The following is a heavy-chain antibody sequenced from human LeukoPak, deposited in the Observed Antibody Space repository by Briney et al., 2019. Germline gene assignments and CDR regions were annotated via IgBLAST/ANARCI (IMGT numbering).Heavy chain of an antibody. CDR3: ARVSVQMYIDD. Sequence: SETLSLTRTVSGDSISSYYWSWIRQPPGKGLECIGYIYYSGSTKYNPSLKSRVTISVDTSKNQFSLKLSSVTAADTAVYYCARVSVQMYIDDWGQGTLVTVSS. CDR1: GDSISSYY. V-gene: IGHV4-59*01. CDR2: IYYSGST. D-gene: IGHD5-24*01. J-gene: IGHJ4*02.